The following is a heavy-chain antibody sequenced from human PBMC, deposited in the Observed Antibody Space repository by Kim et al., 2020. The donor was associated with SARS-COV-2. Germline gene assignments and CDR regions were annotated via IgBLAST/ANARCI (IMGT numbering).Heavy chain of an antibody. CDR3: TSYAYGGKGF. CDR1: GFTFSNTW. CDR2: VRSKTDGGAT. D-gene: IGHD4-17*01. V-gene: IGHV3-15*01. J-gene: IGHJ4*02. Sequence: GGSLRLSCAASGFTFSNTWMSWVHQAPGKGLEWVGLVRSKTDGGATEYAAPVKGRFTISRDDSRDTLYLQMNNLETDDTAVYYCTSYAYGGKGFWGQGTLVTVSS.